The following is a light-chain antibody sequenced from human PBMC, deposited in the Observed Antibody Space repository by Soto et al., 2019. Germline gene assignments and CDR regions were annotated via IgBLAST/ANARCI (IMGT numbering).Light chain of an antibody. J-gene: IGKJ5*01. CDR1: QSISSY. CDR2: ATS. V-gene: IGKV1-39*01. CDR3: QQSYSTHPIT. Sequence: DIQMTQSPSSLSASIGDRVTMTFRGSQSISSYLNWYQQIPGKAPKLLIYATSSLQNGVSSRFSGRGSGTAFTLTISSLQPEDFATYYCQQSYSTHPITFGQGTRLEIK.